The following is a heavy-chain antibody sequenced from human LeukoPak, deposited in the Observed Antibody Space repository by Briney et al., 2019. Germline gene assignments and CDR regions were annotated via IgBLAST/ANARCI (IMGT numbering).Heavy chain of an antibody. CDR2: INHSGST. J-gene: IGHJ4*02. V-gene: IGHV4-34*01. CDR3: ARERVRGIVVVIPYFDY. D-gene: IGHD3-22*01. CDR1: GGSFSGYY. Sequence: SETLSLTCAVYGGSFSGYYWSWIRQPPGKGLEWIGEINHSGSTNYNPSLKSRVAISVDTSKNQFSLKLSSVTAADTAVYYCARERVRGIVVVIPYFDYWGQGTLVTVSS.